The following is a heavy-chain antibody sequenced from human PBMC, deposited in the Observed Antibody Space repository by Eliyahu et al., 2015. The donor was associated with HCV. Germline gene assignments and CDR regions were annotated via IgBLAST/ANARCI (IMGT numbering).Heavy chain of an antibody. D-gene: IGHD6-6*01. CDR2: IYYXGST. CDR1: GXSISSXY. Sequence: QVQLQESGPGLVKPSETLSLTCPVSGXSISSXYWSWIRXPPGKGLXWIGFIYYXGSTXXNPSLKSRVAISVDTSKNQFSLRLSSVTAADTAVYYCARDHRTYSSSSFRVGYFDLWGRGTLVTVSS. CDR3: ARDHRTYSSSSFRVGYFDL. J-gene: IGHJ2*01. V-gene: IGHV4-59*01.